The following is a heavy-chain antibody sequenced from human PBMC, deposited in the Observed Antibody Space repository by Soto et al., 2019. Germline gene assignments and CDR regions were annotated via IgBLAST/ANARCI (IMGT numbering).Heavy chain of an antibody. J-gene: IGHJ4*02. CDR3: AKIKGYCSGGDCYVDY. CDR1: GFTFSRYA. D-gene: IGHD2-15*01. Sequence: PGGSLRLSCAASGFTFSRYAMSWVRQAPGKGLEWVSAISGGGGTTNYADSVRGRFTISRDNSKNTLYLQMNSLRAEDTAVYYCAKIKGYCSGGDCYVDYWGQGTLVTVSS. V-gene: IGHV3-23*01. CDR2: ISGGGGTT.